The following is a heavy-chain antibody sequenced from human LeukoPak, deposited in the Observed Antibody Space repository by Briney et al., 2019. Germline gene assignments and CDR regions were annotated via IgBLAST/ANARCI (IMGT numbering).Heavy chain of an antibody. CDR3: AKDLGSSGTRTPYSDY. D-gene: IGHD1-14*01. CDR1: GFTFSSFA. J-gene: IGHJ4*02. V-gene: IGHV3-23*01. Sequence: GGSLRLSCAASGFTFSSFAMAWVRQPPGKGLEWVSGISGRGDKIYYADSVKGRFTISRDNSKNTLYLQMNTLRVEDTAVYYCAKDLGSSGTRTPYSDYWGQGTLVTVSS. CDR2: ISGRGDKI.